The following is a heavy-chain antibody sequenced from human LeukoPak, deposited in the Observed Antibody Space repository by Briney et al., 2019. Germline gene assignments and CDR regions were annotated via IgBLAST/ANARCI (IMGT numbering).Heavy chain of an antibody. Sequence: SETLSLTCTVSGGSISSYYWSWIRRPAGKGLEWIRRIYTSGSTNYNPSLKSRVTMSVDTSKNQFSLKLSSVTAADTAVYYCARVRPTSSGWYYFDYWGQGTLVTVSS. CDR2: IYTSGST. J-gene: IGHJ4*02. V-gene: IGHV4-4*07. CDR3: ARVRPTSSGWYYFDY. CDR1: GGSISSYY. D-gene: IGHD6-19*01.